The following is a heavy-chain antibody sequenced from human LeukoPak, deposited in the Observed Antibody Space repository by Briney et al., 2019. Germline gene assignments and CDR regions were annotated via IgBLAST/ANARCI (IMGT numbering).Heavy chain of an antibody. Sequence: GGSLKLSCIASGFRFAAYSMTWFRQAPGKGLEWVGFIRNKAAGGTAEYAASVRGRFTVSRDDSNSIAYLQMNSLKTEDTGVYYCTRDRVQTDYWGQGTLVTVSS. J-gene: IGHJ4*02. D-gene: IGHD6-6*01. CDR3: TRDRVQTDY. CDR1: GFRFAAYS. CDR2: IRNKAAGGTA. V-gene: IGHV3-49*03.